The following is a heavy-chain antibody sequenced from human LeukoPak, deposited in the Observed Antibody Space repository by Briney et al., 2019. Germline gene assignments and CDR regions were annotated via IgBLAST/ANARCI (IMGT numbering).Heavy chain of an antibody. Sequence: PGGSLRLSCAASGFTFSSYGMHWVRQAPGKGLEWVAVIWYGGSNKYYAGSVKGRFTISRDNSKNTLYLQMNSLRAEDTAVYYCAKGEADDSSGADAFDIWGQGTMVTVSS. CDR3: AKGEADDSSGADAFDI. D-gene: IGHD3-22*01. J-gene: IGHJ3*02. CDR2: IWYGGSNK. CDR1: GFTFSSYG. V-gene: IGHV3-33*06.